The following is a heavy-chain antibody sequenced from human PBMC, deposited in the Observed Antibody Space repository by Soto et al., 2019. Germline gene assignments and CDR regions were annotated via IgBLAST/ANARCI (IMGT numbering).Heavy chain of an antibody. CDR2: IYYSGST. CDR3: ASGSGYDYY. Sequence: SETLSLTCAVSGGSISSGGYSWSWIRQPPGKGLEWIGYIYYSGSTYYNPSLKSRVTISVDTSKNQFSLKLSSVTAADTAVYYCASGSGYDYYWGQGTLVTVSS. J-gene: IGHJ4*02. D-gene: IGHD5-12*01. V-gene: IGHV4-30-2*03. CDR1: GGSISSGGYS.